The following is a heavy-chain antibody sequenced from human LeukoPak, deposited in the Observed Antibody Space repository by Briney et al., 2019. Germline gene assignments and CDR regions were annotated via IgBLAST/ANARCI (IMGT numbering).Heavy chain of an antibody. V-gene: IGHV4-59*01. D-gene: IGHD1-26*01. CDR3: AGDIRSVGDFLYFDY. CDR1: GDSISSYY. Sequence: PSETLSLTCTVSGDSISSYYWSWIRQPPGKGLEWIAYFHYSGSVTYNPSLKSRVTISMDTSKNQFSLKLSSVSPADTAVYYCAGDIRSVGDFLYFDYWGEGAVVPVSS. J-gene: IGHJ4*02. CDR2: FHYSGSV.